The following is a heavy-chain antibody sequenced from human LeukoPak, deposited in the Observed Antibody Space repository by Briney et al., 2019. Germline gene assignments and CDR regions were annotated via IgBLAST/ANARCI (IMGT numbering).Heavy chain of an antibody. D-gene: IGHD7-27*01. CDR3: ARMPGITGAVDY. V-gene: IGHV4-34*01. CDR2: INHSGST. Sequence: SETLSLTCAVYGGSFSGYYWSWIRQPPGKGLEWIGEINHSGSTNYNPSLKSRVTISVDTSKNQFSLKLSSVTAADTAVYYCARMPGITGAVDYWGQGTLVTVSS. CDR1: GGSFSGYY. J-gene: IGHJ4*02.